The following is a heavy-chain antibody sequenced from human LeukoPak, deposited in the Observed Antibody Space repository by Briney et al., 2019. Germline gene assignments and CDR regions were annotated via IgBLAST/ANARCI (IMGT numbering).Heavy chain of an antibody. CDR1: GGSISSYY. Sequence: SETLSLTRTVSGGSISSYYWSWIRQPPGKGLEWIGYIYYSGSTNYNPSLKSRVTISVDTSKNQFSLKLSSVTAADTAVYYCARSGIAVAPPYAWFDPWGQGTLVTVSS. CDR3: ARSGIAVAPPYAWFDP. J-gene: IGHJ5*02. CDR2: IYYSGST. D-gene: IGHD6-19*01. V-gene: IGHV4-59*01.